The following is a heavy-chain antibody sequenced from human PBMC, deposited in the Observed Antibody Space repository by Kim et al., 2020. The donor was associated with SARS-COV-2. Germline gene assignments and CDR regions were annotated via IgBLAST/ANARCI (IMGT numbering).Heavy chain of an antibody. J-gene: IGHJ6*02. CDR3: ARGPFIVVVVAASLGMDV. V-gene: IGHV4-34*01. Sequence: SRVTISVDTSKNQFSLKLSSVTAADTAVYYCARGPFIVVVVAASLGMDVWGQGTTVTVSS. D-gene: IGHD2-15*01.